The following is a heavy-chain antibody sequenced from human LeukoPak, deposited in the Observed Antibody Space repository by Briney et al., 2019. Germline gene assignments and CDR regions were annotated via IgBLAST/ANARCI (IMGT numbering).Heavy chain of an antibody. CDR2: IYHNGDT. J-gene: IGHJ4*02. Sequence: SETLSLTCTVSGGSFSGPYWSWIRQTPGKGLEWTGYIYHNGDTRYNPSLKSRVTMSVDTSKNQFSLKLNSVTPADTAVYYCARDGYGPTDFWGKGSLVTVSS. D-gene: IGHD3-10*01. V-gene: IGHV4-59*11. CDR1: GGSFSGPY. CDR3: ARDGYGPTDF.